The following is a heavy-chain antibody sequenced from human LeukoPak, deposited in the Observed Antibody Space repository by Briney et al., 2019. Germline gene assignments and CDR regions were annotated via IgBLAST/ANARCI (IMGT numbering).Heavy chain of an antibody. CDR1: GYTFTSYY. Sequence: ASVKVSCKASGYTFTSYYMHWVRQAPGQGLEWMGIINPSGGSTSYAQKFQGRVTMTRDMSTSTLYMELSSLRSEDTALYYCARGGSSSADYHYFMDVWGKGTTVTVSS. CDR3: ARGGSSSADYHYFMDV. CDR2: INPSGGST. J-gene: IGHJ6*03. V-gene: IGHV1-46*01. D-gene: IGHD6-6*01.